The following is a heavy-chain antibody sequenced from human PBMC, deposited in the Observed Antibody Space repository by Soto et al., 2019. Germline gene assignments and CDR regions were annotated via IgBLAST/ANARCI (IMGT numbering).Heavy chain of an antibody. CDR2: GIPIFGTA. Sequence: QVQLVQSGAEVKKPGSSVKVSCKASGGTFSSYAISWVRQAPGQGLEWMGGGIPIFGTANYAQKFQGRVTITADESTSTAYMELSSLRSEDTAVYYCARVRRGSNGSYYYYGMDVWGQGTTVTVSS. J-gene: IGHJ6*02. CDR1: GGTFSSYA. D-gene: IGHD1-26*01. CDR3: ARVRRGSNGSYYYYGMDV. V-gene: IGHV1-69*01.